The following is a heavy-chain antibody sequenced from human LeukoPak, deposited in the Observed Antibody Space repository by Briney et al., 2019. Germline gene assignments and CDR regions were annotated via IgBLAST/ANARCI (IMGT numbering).Heavy chain of an antibody. J-gene: IGHJ4*02. D-gene: IGHD3-10*01. V-gene: IGHV3-74*01. CDR1: GFTFSTFW. Sequence: GGSLRLSCATSGFTFSTFWMHWVRQAPGKGLVWVSRINHDGSSTNYADSVKGRFTISRDNSKNTLYLQMNSLRAEDTAVYYCARAVSYYGSGSHVDYFDYWGQGTLVTVSS. CDR2: INHDGSST. CDR3: ARAVSYYGSGSHVDYFDY.